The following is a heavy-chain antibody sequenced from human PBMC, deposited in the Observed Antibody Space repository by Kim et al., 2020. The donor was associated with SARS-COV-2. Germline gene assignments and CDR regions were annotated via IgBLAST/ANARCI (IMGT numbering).Heavy chain of an antibody. Sequence: STSYAYSVKCRFTISRAHAKNTLYLQMNSLRAEDTAVYYCFYYNSGTASPWGQGTLVTVSS. V-gene: IGHV3-74*01. CDR3: FYYNSGTASP. D-gene: IGHD3-10*01. CDR2: ST. J-gene: IGHJ5*02.